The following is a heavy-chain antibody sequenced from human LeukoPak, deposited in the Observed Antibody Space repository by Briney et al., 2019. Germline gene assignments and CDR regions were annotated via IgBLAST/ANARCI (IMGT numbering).Heavy chain of an antibody. CDR2: IWYDGSNK. V-gene: IGHV3-33*01. CDR3: ARDYYDSSGYPLFDY. Sequence: TGRSLRLSCAASGFTFSSYGMHWVRQAPGKGLEWVAVIWYDGSNKYYADSVKGRFTISRDNSKNTLYLQMNSLRAEDAAVYYCARDYYDSSGYPLFDYWGQGTLVTVSS. CDR1: GFTFSSYG. J-gene: IGHJ4*02. D-gene: IGHD3-22*01.